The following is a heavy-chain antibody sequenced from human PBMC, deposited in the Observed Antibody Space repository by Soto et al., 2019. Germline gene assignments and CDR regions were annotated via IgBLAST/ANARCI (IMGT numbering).Heavy chain of an antibody. Sequence: EVQLVESGGGLVQPGGSLRLSCAASGFTFSSYWMHWVRQAPGKGLVWVSRINSDGSSISYADFVKGRFTISRDNAKNTRYLQMTSLRAEDTAVYYCARGGYCSGGICYSSYYGMDVWGQGTTVTVSS. J-gene: IGHJ6*02. CDR1: GFTFSSYW. CDR2: INSDGSSI. V-gene: IGHV3-74*01. CDR3: ARGGYCSGGICYSSYYGMDV. D-gene: IGHD2-15*01.